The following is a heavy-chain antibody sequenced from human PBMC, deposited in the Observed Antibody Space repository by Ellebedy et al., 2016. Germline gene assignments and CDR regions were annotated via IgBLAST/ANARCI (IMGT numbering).Heavy chain of an antibody. CDR1: GFTVSSNY. Sequence: GGSLRLSCAASGFTVSSNYMSWVRQAPGKGLEWVSVIYSGGSTYYADSVKGRFPISRDNSKNTLYLQMNSLRAEDTAVYYCARAPGYSSSWYVATFDYWGQGTLVTVSS. J-gene: IGHJ4*02. CDR3: ARAPGYSSSWYVATFDY. CDR2: IYSGGST. D-gene: IGHD6-13*01. V-gene: IGHV3-66*01.